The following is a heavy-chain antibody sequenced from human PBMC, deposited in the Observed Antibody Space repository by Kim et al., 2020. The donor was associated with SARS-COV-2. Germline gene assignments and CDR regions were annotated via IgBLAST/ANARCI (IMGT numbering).Heavy chain of an antibody. J-gene: IGHJ4*02. CDR1: GGSISSGDYY. D-gene: IGHD4-4*01. CDR2: IYYSGST. V-gene: IGHV4-30-4*01. Sequence: SETLSLTCTVSGGSISSGDYYWSWIRQPPGKGLEWIGYIYYSGSTYYNPSLKSRVTISVDTSKNQFSLKLSSVTAADTAVYYCARDATVTTSDYFDYWGQGTLVTVSS. CDR3: ARDATVTTSDYFDY.